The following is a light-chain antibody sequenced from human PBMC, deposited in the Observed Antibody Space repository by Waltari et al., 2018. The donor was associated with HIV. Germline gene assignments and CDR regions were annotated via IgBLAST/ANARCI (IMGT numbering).Light chain of an antibody. CDR3: SSYTTSNTVV. J-gene: IGLJ2*01. CDR1: SSDISTYDF. Sequence: QSALTQPASVSGSPGQSITISCSGTSSDISTYDFVSWYQKHPAKAPKLLIYDVTARSSGVSMRFSGSKSGSTASLTISSIQADDEADYYCSSYTTSNTVVFGPGTKLSVL. V-gene: IGLV2-14*03. CDR2: DVT.